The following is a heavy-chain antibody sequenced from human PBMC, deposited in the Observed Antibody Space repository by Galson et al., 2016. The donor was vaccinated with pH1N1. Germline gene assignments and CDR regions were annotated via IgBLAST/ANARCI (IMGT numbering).Heavy chain of an antibody. CDR1: GGPFSSYT. J-gene: IGHJ3*01. CDR3: ARDGRVTVVVTDDALDV. D-gene: IGHD2-15*01. V-gene: IGHV1-69*08. Sequence: PVKVSCKASGGPFSSYTISWVRQAPGQGLEWVGRITPVLRTATYAQKFQGRITITADKSTNTVYMQLSSLRSDDTAVYYCARDGRVTVVVTDDALDVWGQGTVLTVSS. CDR2: ITPVLRTA.